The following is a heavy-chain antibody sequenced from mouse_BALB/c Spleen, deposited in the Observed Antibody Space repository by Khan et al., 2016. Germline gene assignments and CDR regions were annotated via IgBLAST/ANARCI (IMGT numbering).Heavy chain of an antibody. D-gene: IGHD1-2*01. J-gene: IGHJ3*01. CDR2: INPDSSTI. V-gene: IGHV4-1*02. Sequence: EVKLLESGGGLVQPGGSLKLSCAASGFAFSRYWMSWVRQGPGKGLEWIGEINPDSSTINYTQSLKDKFILSRDNANNTMYLQMSNARSEDTDFYYSARLHDYGWFAYWGQGTLVTVSA. CDR1: GFAFSRYW. CDR3: ARLHDYGWFAY.